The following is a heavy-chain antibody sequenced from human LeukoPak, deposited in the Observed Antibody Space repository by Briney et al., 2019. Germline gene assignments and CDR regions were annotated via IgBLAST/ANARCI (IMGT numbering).Heavy chain of an antibody. CDR3: ARIAVASRGFDY. Sequence: GGSLRLSCAASGFTFSSYGMHWVRQAPGKGLEWVSVIWYDGSNKYYADSVKGRFTISRDNSKTTLYLQMNSLRAEDTAVYYCARIAVASRGFDYWGQGTLVTVSS. CDR2: IWYDGSNK. D-gene: IGHD6-19*01. J-gene: IGHJ4*02. CDR1: GFTFSSYG. V-gene: IGHV3-33*01.